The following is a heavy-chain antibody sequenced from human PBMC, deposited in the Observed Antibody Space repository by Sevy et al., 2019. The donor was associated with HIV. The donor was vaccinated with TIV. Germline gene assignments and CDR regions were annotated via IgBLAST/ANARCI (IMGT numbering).Heavy chain of an antibody. CDR3: ASGSSTWYNYYYYMDV. Sequence: ASVKVSCKASGFTFTGYKIYWVRQAPGQGLEWMGWIDPYTGDTNYARNFKGRVTMTRDTSINTAYMELSRLRSDETAMYYCASGSSTWYNYYYYMDVWGKGTTVTVSS. D-gene: IGHD6-13*01. CDR1: GFTFTGYK. V-gene: IGHV1-2*02. J-gene: IGHJ6*03. CDR2: IDPYTGDT.